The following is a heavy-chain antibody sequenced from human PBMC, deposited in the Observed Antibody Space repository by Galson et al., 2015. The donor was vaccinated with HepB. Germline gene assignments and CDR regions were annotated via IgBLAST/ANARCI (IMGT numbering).Heavy chain of an antibody. CDR3: ARDRDSSGWFDP. J-gene: IGHJ5*02. V-gene: IGHV3-53*01. Sequence: SLRLSCAASGFTVSTNYMSWVRQAPGKGLEWVSLIYTGGTTYYADPVKGRFTISRDNSKNTVCLQMNSLRPDDTAVYYCARDRDSSGWFDPWGQGTLVTVSS. CDR2: IYTGGTT. CDR1: GFTVSTNY. D-gene: IGHD6-19*01.